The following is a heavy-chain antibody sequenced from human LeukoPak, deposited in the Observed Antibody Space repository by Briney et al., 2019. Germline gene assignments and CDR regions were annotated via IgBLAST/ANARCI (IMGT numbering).Heavy chain of an antibody. CDR1: GFTFSDYY. V-gene: IGHV3-11*06. Sequence: GGSLRLSCAASGFTFSDYYMNWVRQAPGKGLEWVSHINTNIRITAYADSVKGRFTISRDNAKNSLYLQMNSLRDEDTAVYYCASSGNYRFDYWGQGTLVTVSS. CDR2: INTNIRIT. J-gene: IGHJ4*02. CDR3: ASSGNYRFDY. D-gene: IGHD1-26*01.